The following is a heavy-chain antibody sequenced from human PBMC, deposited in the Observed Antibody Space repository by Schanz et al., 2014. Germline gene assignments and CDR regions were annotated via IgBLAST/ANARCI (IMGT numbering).Heavy chain of an antibody. CDR1: GGSISSTFYY. D-gene: IGHD3-10*01. CDR3: ANSMVRGVRMSDNWFGP. J-gene: IGHJ5*02. Sequence: QLQLQESGPGLVKPSETLSLTCTVSGGSISSTFYYWGWIRQPPGKGLDWIGTISYSGSTYYNPPLKRRSPIPVNTPRTHFSRKLNPVTAADTAVYYCANSMVRGVRMSDNWFGPWGQGTLVSVS. V-gene: IGHV4-39*01. CDR2: ISYSGST.